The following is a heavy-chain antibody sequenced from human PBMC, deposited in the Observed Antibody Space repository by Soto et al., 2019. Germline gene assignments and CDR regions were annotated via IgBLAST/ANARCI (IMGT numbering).Heavy chain of an antibody. J-gene: IGHJ4*02. V-gene: IGHV3-72*01. Sequence: EVQLVESGGGLVQPEGSLRLSCAASGFTFSDYYMDWVRQAPGKGLECVGRVRNKVNSYTTEYAASVKGRFTVSRDDSRNSLYLQMNSLKTGDTAMYYCRRAGILTTPYYTDYWGLGTLVTVSS. CDR3: RRAGILTTPYYTDY. D-gene: IGHD2-21*01. CDR2: VRNKVNSYTT. CDR1: GFTFSDYY.